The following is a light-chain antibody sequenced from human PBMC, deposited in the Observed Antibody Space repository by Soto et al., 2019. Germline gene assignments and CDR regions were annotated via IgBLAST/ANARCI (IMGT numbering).Light chain of an antibody. J-gene: IGLJ1*01. V-gene: IGLV2-11*01. CDR2: DVS. Sequence: QSALTQPRSVSGSPGQSVTISCTGTSSDVGGYNYVSWYQQHPGKAPKVMIYDVSKRPSRVPDRFSGSKSGNTASLTISGLQAEDEADYYCCSYAGSPDVFGTGTKLTVL. CDR1: SSDVGGYNY. CDR3: CSYAGSPDV.